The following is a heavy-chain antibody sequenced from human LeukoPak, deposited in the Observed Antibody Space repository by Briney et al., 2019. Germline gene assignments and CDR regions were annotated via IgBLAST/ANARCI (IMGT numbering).Heavy chain of an antibody. Sequence: GGSLRLSCAASGFAFSNYGMHWVRQAPDKGLEWVAVISFDGSNKYYADSVKGRFTISRDNSKNTLYLQMNSLRAEDTAVYYCAKDRAVGKVVAATGYFDYWGQGTLVTVSS. CDR2: ISFDGSNK. V-gene: IGHV3-30*18. CDR1: GFAFSNYG. CDR3: AKDRAVGKVVAATGYFDY. D-gene: IGHD2-15*01. J-gene: IGHJ4*02.